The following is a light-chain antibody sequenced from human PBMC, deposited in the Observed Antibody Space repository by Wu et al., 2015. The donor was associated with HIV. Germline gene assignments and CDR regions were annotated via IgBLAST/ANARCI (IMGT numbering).Light chain of an antibody. CDR1: QGIDFY. CDR2: AAS. V-gene: IGKV1-9*01. CDR3: QHYNGYPIS. J-gene: IGKJ4*01. Sequence: DIQLTQSPSFLSASVGDRVTITCRVSQGIDFYLAWYQQKSGEAPQLLVYAASTLQSGVPSRFSGSGSGTEFTLTISSLQPEDFATYYCQHYNGYPISFGGGPRWRSN.